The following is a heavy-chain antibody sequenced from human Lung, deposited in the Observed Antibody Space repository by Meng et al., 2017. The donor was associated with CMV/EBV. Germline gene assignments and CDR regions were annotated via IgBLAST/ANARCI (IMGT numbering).Heavy chain of an antibody. CDR3: ARVLTAHHYYGMDV. V-gene: IGHV3-53*01. J-gene: IGHJ6*02. CDR2: IYSGGGT. D-gene: IGHD5-18*01. CDR1: GFTVSSNS. Sequence: GGSLRLSXAASGFTVSSNSMNWVRQAPGKGLEWVSLIYSGGGTYYADSVKGRFTISRDNFKNTLYLQMNSLRAEDTAVYYCARVLTAHHYYGMDVWGQGTTVTVSS.